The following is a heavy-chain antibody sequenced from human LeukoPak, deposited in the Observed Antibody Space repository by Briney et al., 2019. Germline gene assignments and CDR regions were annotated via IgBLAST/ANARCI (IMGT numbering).Heavy chain of an antibody. CDR3: ARGGMVYAKYYYYSMDV. CDR2: INPNSGGT. V-gene: IGHV1-2*02. Sequence: ASVKVSCKASGYTFTGYYMHWVRQAPGQGLEWMGWINPNSGGTNYAQKFQGRVTMTRDTSISTAYMELSRLRSDDTAVYYCARGGMVYAKYYYYSMDVWGQGTTVTVSS. D-gene: IGHD2-8*01. CDR1: GYTFTGYY. J-gene: IGHJ6*02.